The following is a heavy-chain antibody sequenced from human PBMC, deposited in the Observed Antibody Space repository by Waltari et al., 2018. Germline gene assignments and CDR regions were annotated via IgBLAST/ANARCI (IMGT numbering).Heavy chain of an antibody. V-gene: IGHV3-7*01. CDR3: VTGLTTVTAKDYFDH. CDR2: IKQDGSEK. Sequence: EVQLVESGGGSVQPGGSLRLSCAASGMTLSSDGLNWVRQAPGKGREWVANIKQDGSEKNYVDSVEGRFSISRDNAQNSPYLQMNSLRAEDTAIYYCVTGLTTVTAKDYFDHWGQGALVTVSS. CDR1: GMTLSSDG. J-gene: IGHJ4*02. D-gene: IGHD4-17*01.